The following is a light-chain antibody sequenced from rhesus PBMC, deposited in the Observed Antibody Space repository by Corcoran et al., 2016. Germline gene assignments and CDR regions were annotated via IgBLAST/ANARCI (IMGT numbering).Light chain of an antibody. V-gene: IGLV2-32*02. CDR1: SSDIGVYNY. CDR3: SSYTGSNTFI. Sequence: QAALTQPRSVSGSPGQSVTISCTGTSSDIGVYNYVSWYLHHPGTAPKLMIYEVSKRPSGVSDRFSGSKSGNTASLTISGLQAEDEADYYCSSYTGSNTFIFGAGTRLTVL. CDR2: EVS. J-gene: IGLJ1*01.